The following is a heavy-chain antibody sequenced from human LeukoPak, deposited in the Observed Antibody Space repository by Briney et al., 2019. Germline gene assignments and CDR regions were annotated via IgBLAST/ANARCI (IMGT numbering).Heavy chain of an antibody. V-gene: IGHV3-23*01. D-gene: IGHD3-3*01. CDR3: AKGPRRPRKYDFWSGYYYYYMDV. J-gene: IGHJ6*03. Sequence: GGSLRLSCAASGFTFSSYAMSWVRQAPGKGLEWVSAISGSGGSTYYADSVKGRFTISRDNSKNTLYLQMNSLRAEDTAVYYCAKGPRRPRKYDFWSGYYYYYMDVWGKGTTVTVSS. CDR1: GFTFSSYA. CDR2: ISGSGGST.